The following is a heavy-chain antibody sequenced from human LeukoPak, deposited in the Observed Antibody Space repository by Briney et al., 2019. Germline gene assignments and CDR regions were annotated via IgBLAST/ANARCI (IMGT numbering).Heavy chain of an antibody. CDR1: GFTFSSYA. D-gene: IGHD1-26*01. CDR3: AKDDYSGSYPNGPDY. CDR2: ISGSGGST. V-gene: IGHV3-23*01. Sequence: AGGSLRLSCAASGFTFSSYAMSWVRQAPGKGLEWVSAISGSGGSTYYADSVKGRFTISRDNSKNTLYLQMNSLRAEDTAVYYCAKDDYSGSYPNGPDYWGQGTLVTVSS. J-gene: IGHJ4*02.